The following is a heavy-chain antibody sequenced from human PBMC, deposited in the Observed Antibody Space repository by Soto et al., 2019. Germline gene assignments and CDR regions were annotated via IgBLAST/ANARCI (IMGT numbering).Heavy chain of an antibody. J-gene: IGHJ5*02. V-gene: IGHV4-61*01. Sequence: SETLSLTCTVSGGSVSSGSYYWSWIRQPPGKGLEWIGYIYYSGSTNYNPSLKSRVTISVDTSKNQFSLKLSSVTAADTAVYYCASGYSSSWYWFDPWGQGTLVTVSS. D-gene: IGHD6-13*01. CDR2: IYYSGST. CDR3: ASGYSSSWYWFDP. CDR1: GGSVSSGSYY.